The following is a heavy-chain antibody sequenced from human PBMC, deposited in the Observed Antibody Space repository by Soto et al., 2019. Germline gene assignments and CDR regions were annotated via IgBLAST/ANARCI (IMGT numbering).Heavy chain of an antibody. CDR2: IYRSGNT. J-gene: IGHJ5*02. D-gene: IGHD7-27*01. V-gene: IGHV4-61*01. CDR3: ARVPGP. Sequence: PSETLSLTCTVSGGSVSSGTYYWTWIRQPPGKGLEWIGYIYRSGNTNFNPSLESRITISVDTSKNQFSLKLSSVTAADTAVYYCARVPGPWGQGTLVTVSS. CDR1: GGSVSSGTYY.